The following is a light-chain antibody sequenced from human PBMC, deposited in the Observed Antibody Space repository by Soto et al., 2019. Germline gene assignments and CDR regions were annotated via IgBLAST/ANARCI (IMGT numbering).Light chain of an antibody. V-gene: IGKV3-15*01. CDR1: QSVSTN. CDR2: GAS. Sequence: EIVMTQSTATLSVSPGERATLSCRASQSVSTNLAWYQQKPGQAPILLIYGASTRAAGVPARFSGSGSGTEFTLTLSSLQSEDFAVYYCQQYNNWPPWTFGQGTKVEIK. CDR3: QQYNNWPPWT. J-gene: IGKJ1*01.